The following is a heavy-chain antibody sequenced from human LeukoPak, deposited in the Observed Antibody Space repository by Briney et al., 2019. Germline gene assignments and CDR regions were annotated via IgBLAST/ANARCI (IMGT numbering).Heavy chain of an antibody. CDR2: ISYDGSNK. CDR1: GFTFSSYA. CDR3: AKDTSYDSSGYYRHFDY. D-gene: IGHD3-22*01. Sequence: GGSLRLSCAASGFTFSSYAMHWVRQAPGKGLEWVAVISYDGSNKYYADSVKGRFTISRDNSKNTLYLQMNSLRAEDTAVYYCAKDTSYDSSGYYRHFDYWGQGTLVTVSS. J-gene: IGHJ4*02. V-gene: IGHV3-30-3*01.